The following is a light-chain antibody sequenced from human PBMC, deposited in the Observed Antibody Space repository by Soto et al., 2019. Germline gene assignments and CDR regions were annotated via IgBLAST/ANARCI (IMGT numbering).Light chain of an antibody. Sequence: DIQMTQSPSSLSASVGDRVTITCRASQSISTYLNWYQHKPGKAPKVLIYAVSSLQSGVPSRFSGSGSGTDFTLTITSLQSEDSATYYCQHSYGTPRTFGQGTKVDIK. CDR2: AVS. CDR1: QSISTY. V-gene: IGKV1-39*01. CDR3: QHSYGTPRT. J-gene: IGKJ1*01.